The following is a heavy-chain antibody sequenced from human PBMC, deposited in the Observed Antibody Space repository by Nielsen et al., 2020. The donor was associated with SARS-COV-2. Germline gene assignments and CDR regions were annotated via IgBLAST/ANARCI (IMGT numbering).Heavy chain of an antibody. D-gene: IGHD3-16*01. J-gene: IGHJ4*02. CDR2: ISYEGSIR. V-gene: IGHV3-30*18. Sequence: GGSLRLSCPASGFNFNNFGIHWVRQAPGKGLEWVAHISYEGSIRTYGDSVKGRFTISRDTSKTTVYLQMSSLRKEDTAVYFCAKQGGVLHFWRSFYPDFWGQGTLVTVSS. CDR1: GFNFNNFG. CDR3: AKQGGVLHFWRSFYPDF.